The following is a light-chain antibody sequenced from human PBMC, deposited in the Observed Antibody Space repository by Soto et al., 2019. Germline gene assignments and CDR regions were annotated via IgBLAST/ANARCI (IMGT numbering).Light chain of an antibody. V-gene: IGKV3-20*01. CDR2: GAS. CDR1: QSVSNS. CDR3: QQYGGSAT. Sequence: EIVLTQSPGTLSLSPGERATLSCRASQSVSNSLAWYQQKPGQAPRLLIYGASTRATGIPDRFSGSGSGTDFTLTISRLEPYDFAVYYCQQYGGSATFGQGTKLEIK. J-gene: IGKJ2*01.